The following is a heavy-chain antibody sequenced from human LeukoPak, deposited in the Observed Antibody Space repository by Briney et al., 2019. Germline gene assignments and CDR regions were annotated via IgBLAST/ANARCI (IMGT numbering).Heavy chain of an antibody. CDR1: GFTFSSYG. V-gene: IGHV3-30*18. D-gene: IGHD5-18*01. CDR2: ISYDGSNN. Sequence: GGSLRLSCAASGFTFSSYGMHWARQAPGKGLEWVAVISYDGSNNYYADSVKGRFTISRDNSKNTLYLQMNSLRAEDTAVYYCAKWRYKGTAMAGMDYFDYWGQGTLVTVSS. J-gene: IGHJ4*02. CDR3: AKWRYKGTAMAGMDYFDY.